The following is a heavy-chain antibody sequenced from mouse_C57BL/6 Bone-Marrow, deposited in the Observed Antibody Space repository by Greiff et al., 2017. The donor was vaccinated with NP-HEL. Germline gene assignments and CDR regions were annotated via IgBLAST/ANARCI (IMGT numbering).Heavy chain of an antibody. CDR1: GYTFTDYN. Sequence: EVQLQQSGPELVKPGASVKIPCKASGYTFTDYNMDWVKQSHGKSLEWIGDINPNNGGTIYNQKFKGKATLTVDKPSSTDYMELRSLTSEDTAVYYCARSTMVTTKEAVDAMDYWGQGTSVTVSS. D-gene: IGHD2-2*01. CDR3: ARSTMVTTKEAVDAMDY. CDR2: INPNNGGT. V-gene: IGHV1-18*01. J-gene: IGHJ4*01.